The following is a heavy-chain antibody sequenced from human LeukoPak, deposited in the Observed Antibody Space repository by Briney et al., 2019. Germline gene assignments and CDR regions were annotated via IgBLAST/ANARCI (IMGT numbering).Heavy chain of an antibody. V-gene: IGHV1-18*01. J-gene: IGHJ4*02. CDR1: GYTFTSYG. CDR2: INVYDGNT. Sequence: GASVKVSCKASGYTFTSYGVSWVRQAPGQGLEWMGWINVYDGNTTYAQKLQDRVTMTTDTSTNTAYMELRSLRSDDTAIYYCARVTVGAASEVYWGQGTLVAVSS. D-gene: IGHD1-26*01. CDR3: ARVTVGAASEVY.